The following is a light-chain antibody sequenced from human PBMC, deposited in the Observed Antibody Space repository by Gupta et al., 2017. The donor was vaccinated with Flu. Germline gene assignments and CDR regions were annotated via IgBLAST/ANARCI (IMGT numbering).Light chain of an antibody. J-gene: IGLJ2*01. Sequence: SITLSCTGTNSDVGKFNLVSCYQQQPGKAPILSRYEVSKWPSNIPTLVSGSKSGTTESLTISGLQAEDEAYYDCCSSATDDTVVFGGGTRLTV. V-gene: IGLV2-23*02. CDR2: EVS. CDR1: NSDVGKFNL. CDR3: CSSATDDTVV.